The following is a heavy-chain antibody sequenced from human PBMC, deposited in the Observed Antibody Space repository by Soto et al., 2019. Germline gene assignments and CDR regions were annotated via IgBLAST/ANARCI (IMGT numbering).Heavy chain of an antibody. CDR2: IYYLGST. D-gene: IGHD3-10*01. CDR3: ARDGYDGSGSPYPAY. V-gene: IGHV4-59*01. J-gene: IGHJ4*02. Sequence: SETLSLTCSVSGGSMSEYFWSWIRQSPGKGLEWIGYIYYLGSTDYNPSLKGRVTISVDTSKRQFSLRLTSVTAADTAVYYCARDGYDGSGSPYPAYWGPGTQVTSPQ. CDR1: GGSMSEYF.